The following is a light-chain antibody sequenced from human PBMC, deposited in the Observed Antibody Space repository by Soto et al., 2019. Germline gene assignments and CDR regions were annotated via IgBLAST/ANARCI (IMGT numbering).Light chain of an antibody. Sequence: DIQMTQSPCTFTVSXEAGVTIICRASQGISTYLAWYQQKPGKVPKLLIYAASTLLSGVPSRFSGSGSGTDFTLTISSLQPDDFATYYCQQYMSYSFGQGTKVDI. J-gene: IGKJ1*01. CDR2: AAS. V-gene: IGKV1-27*01. CDR3: QQYMSYS. CDR1: QGISTY.